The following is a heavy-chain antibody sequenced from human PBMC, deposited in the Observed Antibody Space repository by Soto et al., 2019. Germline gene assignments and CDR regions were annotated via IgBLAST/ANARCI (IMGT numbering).Heavy chain of an antibody. CDR2: IYYSGST. J-gene: IGHJ6*03. CDR3: ASRVREYSGYDSYYYYMDV. D-gene: IGHD5-12*01. V-gene: IGHV4-59*08. CDR1: GGSISSYY. Sequence: QVQLQESGPGLVKPSETLSLTCTVSGGSISSYYWSWIRQPPGKGLEWIGYIYYSGSTNYNPSLKSRVTISVDTSKNQFSLKLSSVTAADTAVYYCASRVREYSGYDSYYYYMDVWGKGTTVTVSS.